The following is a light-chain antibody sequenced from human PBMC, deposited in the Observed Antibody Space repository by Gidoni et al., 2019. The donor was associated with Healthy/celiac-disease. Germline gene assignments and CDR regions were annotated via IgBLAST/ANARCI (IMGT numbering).Light chain of an antibody. J-gene: IGKJ4*01. CDR1: QSISSY. Sequence: AIRMTQSPSSFSASTGDRVTITCRASQSISSYLAWYQQKPGKAPKLLIYAASTLQSGVPSRFSGSGSGTDFTLTISCLQSEDFATYYCQQNYSYPLTFXGXTKVEIK. V-gene: IGKV1-8*01. CDR2: AAS. CDR3: QQNYSYPLT.